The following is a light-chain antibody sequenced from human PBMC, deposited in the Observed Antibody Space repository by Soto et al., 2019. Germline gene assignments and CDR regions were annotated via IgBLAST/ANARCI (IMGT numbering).Light chain of an antibody. CDR1: QGISNY. J-gene: IGKJ1*01. CDR2: AAS. V-gene: IGKV1-27*01. Sequence: DIQMTQSPSSLSASVRDRVTITCRASQGISNYLAWYQQKPGKVPKLLIYAASTLQSVAPSRFSSSGSGTDFTITISRLQPEDAATYYCQKYNSTPWTFGQGTKVEIK. CDR3: QKYNSTPWT.